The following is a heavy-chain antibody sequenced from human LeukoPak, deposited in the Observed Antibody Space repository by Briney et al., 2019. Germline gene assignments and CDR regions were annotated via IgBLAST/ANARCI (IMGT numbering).Heavy chain of an antibody. J-gene: IGHJ4*02. CDR2: INHSGST. D-gene: IGHD2-2*01. CDR1: GGSFSGYY. V-gene: IGHV4-34*01. Sequence: SETLSLTCAVYGGSFSGYYWSWIGQPPGKGLEWIGEINHSGSTNYNPSLKSRVTISVDTSKNQFSLKLSSVTAADTAVYYCARRPLGYCSSTSCYYFDYWGQGTLVTVSS. CDR3: ARRPLGYCSSTSCYYFDY.